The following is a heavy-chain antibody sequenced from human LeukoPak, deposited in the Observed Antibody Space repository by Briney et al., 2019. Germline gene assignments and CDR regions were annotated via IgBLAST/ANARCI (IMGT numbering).Heavy chain of an antibody. J-gene: IGHJ6*02. Sequence: ASVKVSCKASGYTFTSYGISWVRQAPGQGLEWMGWISAYNGNTNYAQKLQGRVTMTTDTSTSTAYMELRSLRSDDTAVYYCASDPDDSSGYWLYYYYYGMDVWGQGTTVTVSS. CDR1: GYTFTSYG. V-gene: IGHV1-18*01. D-gene: IGHD3-22*01. CDR3: ASDPDDSSGYWLYYYYYGMDV. CDR2: ISAYNGNT.